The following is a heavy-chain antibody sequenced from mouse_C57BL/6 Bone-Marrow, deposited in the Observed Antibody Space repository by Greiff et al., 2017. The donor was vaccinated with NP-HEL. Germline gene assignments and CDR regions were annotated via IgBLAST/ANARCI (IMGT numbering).Heavy chain of an antibody. CDR2: IDPETGGT. V-gene: IGHV1-15*01. J-gene: IGHJ3*01. CDR3: TSPVFAY. Sequence: VKLQQSGAELVRPGASVTLSCKASGYTFTDYEMHWVKQTPVHGLEWIGAIDPETGGTAYNQKFKGKAILTADKSSSTAYMELRSLTSEDSAVYYCTSPVFAYWGQGTLVTVSA. CDR1: GYTFTDYE.